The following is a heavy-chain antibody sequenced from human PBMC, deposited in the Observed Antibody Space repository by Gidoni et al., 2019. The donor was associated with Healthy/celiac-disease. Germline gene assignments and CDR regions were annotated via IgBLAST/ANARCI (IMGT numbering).Heavy chain of an antibody. CDR1: GFTCSSYW. J-gene: IGHJ3*02. V-gene: IGHV3-74*01. D-gene: IGHD4-17*01. Sequence: DVHRVESGGGLVQPVGSLILSVSASGFTCSSYWMHWVRQAPGKGLVLVSRINSDGSSTSYADSVKGRFTIARDNAKNTLYLQMNSLRAEDTAVYYCAGDGDYFAFDIWGQGTMVTVSS. CDR2: INSDGSST. CDR3: AGDGDYFAFDI.